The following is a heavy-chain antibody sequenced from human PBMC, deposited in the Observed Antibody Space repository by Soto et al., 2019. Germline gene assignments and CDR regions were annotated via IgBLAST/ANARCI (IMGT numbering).Heavy chain of an antibody. J-gene: IGHJ4*02. Sequence: EVQLFESGGGLVQPGGSLRLSCAASGFTFSSYAMSWVRQAPGKGLEWVSAISGSGGSTYYADSVKGRFTISRDNFKNTLYLQMNSLRAEDTAVYYCANDTGYSSGWYYFDYWGQGTLVAVSS. CDR1: GFTFSSYA. CDR2: ISGSGGST. CDR3: ANDTGYSSGWYYFDY. D-gene: IGHD6-19*01. V-gene: IGHV3-23*01.